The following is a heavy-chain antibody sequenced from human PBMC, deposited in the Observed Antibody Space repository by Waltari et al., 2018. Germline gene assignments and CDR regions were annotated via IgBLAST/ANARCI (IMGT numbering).Heavy chain of an antibody. CDR1: GFTFSDYY. Sequence: QVQLVESGGGLVKPGGSLRLSCAASGFTFSDYYMSWIRQAPGKGLGWVSYISSIGSTIYYADSVKGRFTISRDNAKNSLYLQMNSLRAEDTAVYYCAWTTVTTAWYFDLWGRGTLVTVSS. CDR3: AWTTVTTAWYFDL. D-gene: IGHD4-17*01. V-gene: IGHV3-11*04. J-gene: IGHJ2*01. CDR2: ISSIGSTI.